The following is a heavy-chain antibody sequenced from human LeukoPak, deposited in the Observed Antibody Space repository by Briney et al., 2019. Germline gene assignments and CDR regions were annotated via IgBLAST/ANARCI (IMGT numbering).Heavy chain of an antibody. CDR3: AKDLADSYYYDSSGYYSDY. CDR2: IRYDGSNK. D-gene: IGHD3-22*01. Sequence: SGGSLRLSCAASGFTFSSYGMHWVRQAPGKGLEWVAFIRYDGSNKYYADSVKGRFTISRDNSKNTLYLQMNSLRAEDTAVYYCAKDLADSYYYDSSGYYSDYWGQGTLVTVSS. V-gene: IGHV3-30*02. CDR1: GFTFSSYG. J-gene: IGHJ4*02.